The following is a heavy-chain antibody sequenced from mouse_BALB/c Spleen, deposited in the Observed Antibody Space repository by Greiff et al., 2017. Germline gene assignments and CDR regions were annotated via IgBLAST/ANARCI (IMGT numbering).Heavy chain of an antibody. J-gene: IGHJ2*01. CDR2: INSNGGST. CDR3: ARDEDYFDY. V-gene: IGHV5-6-3*01. CDR1: GFTFSSYG. Sequence: EVQLVESGGGLVQPGGSLKLSCAASGFTFSSYGMSWVRQTPDKRLELVATINSNGGSTYYPDSVKGRFTISRDNAKNTLYLQMSSLKSEDTAMYYCARDEDYFDYWGQGTTLTVSS.